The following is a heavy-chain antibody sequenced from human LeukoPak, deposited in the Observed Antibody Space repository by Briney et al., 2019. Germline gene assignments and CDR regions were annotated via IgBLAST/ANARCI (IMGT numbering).Heavy chain of an antibody. CDR1: GFTFSSYA. CDR2: ISGSGGST. Sequence: PGGSLRLSCAASGFTFSSYAMSWVRQAPGKGLEWVSAISGSGGSTYYADSVKGRFTISRDNSKNTLYLQMNSLRAEDTAVYYCAKRASQYQLPSPFTWYYYMDVWGKGTTVTVSS. CDR3: AKRASQYQLPSPFTWYYYMDV. J-gene: IGHJ6*03. V-gene: IGHV3-23*01. D-gene: IGHD2-2*01.